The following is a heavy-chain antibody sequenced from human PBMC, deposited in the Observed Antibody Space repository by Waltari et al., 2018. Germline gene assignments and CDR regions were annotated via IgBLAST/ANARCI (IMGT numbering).Heavy chain of an antibody. Sequence: EVQLVESGGGLVQPGGSLRLSWSAPGFTFVRYWMYWVRQAPGKGLVWVSRINSDESSTSYADSVKGRFTISRDNAKNTLYLQVNNLRAEDTAVYYCARESSSNYWFDPWGQGTLVIVSS. J-gene: IGHJ5*02. CDR2: INSDESST. D-gene: IGHD6-6*01. CDR3: ARESSSNYWFDP. CDR1: GFTFVRYW. V-gene: IGHV3-74*01.